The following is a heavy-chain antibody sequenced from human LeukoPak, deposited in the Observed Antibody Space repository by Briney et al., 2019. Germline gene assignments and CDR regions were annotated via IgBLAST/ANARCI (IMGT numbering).Heavy chain of an antibody. J-gene: IGHJ6*03. CDR1: GGSIGTYY. Sequence: SETLSLTCTVSGGSIGTYYWSWIRQSPGKGLEWIGYIYVTGTRYNPYLQSRVTISVDRSRNPFFLKMSSVTAADKAVYYCARHIGGGIEDMDVWGKGTKVIVCS. D-gene: IGHD3-16*02. V-gene: IGHV4-59*08. CDR3: ARHIGGGIEDMDV. CDR2: IYVTGT.